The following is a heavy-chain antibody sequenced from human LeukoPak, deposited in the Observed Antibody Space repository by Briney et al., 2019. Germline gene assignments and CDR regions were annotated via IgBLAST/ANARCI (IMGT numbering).Heavy chain of an antibody. D-gene: IGHD4-17*01. CDR1: GYSFTSYW. J-gene: IGHJ6*02. CDR3: GTTVTTSFYYYYGMDV. CDR2: IYPGDSDT. V-gene: IGHV5-51*01. Sequence: GESLKISCKGSGYSFTSYWIGWVRQMPGKGLEWMGIIYPGDSDTRYSPSFQGQVTISADKSISTAYLQWSSLKALDTAMYHCGTTVTTSFYYYYGMDVWGQGTTVTVSS.